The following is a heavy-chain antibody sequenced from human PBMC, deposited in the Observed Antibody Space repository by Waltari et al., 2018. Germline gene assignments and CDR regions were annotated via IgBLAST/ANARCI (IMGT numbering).Heavy chain of an antibody. J-gene: IGHJ3*02. CDR1: GFTFSSYA. D-gene: IGHD2-21*02. CDR3: ARDRVVTATGAFDI. Sequence: QVQLVESGGGVVQPGRSLRLYCAASGFTFSSYAMHWFRQAPGKGLEWVAVISYDGSNKYYADSVKGRFTISRDNSKNTLYLQMNSLRAEDTAVYYCARDRVVTATGAFDIWGQGTMVTVSS. V-gene: IGHV3-30*01. CDR2: ISYDGSNK.